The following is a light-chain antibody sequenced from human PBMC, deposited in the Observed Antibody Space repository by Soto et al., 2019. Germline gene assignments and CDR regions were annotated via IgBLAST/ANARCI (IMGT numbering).Light chain of an antibody. V-gene: IGLV2-11*01. J-gene: IGLJ2*01. CDR3: SSLLPSEILL. Sequence: QSALTQPRSVSGSLGHSVTISCSGTSYNYVSWYQHPPGQAPRLIIYDFTKRPSGVPDRFSASKSGSVSSLTISGLQADDEADYYCSSLLPSEILLFGGGTKLTVL. CDR1: SYNY. CDR2: DFT.